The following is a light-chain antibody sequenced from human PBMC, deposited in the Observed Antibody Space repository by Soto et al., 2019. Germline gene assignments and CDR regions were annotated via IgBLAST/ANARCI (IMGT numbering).Light chain of an antibody. Sequence: DIQMTQSPATLSASVGDRVTITCRASQSISSWLAWYQQKPGKAPKLLIYDASSLESGVPSRFRGSGSGTEFTLTISSLQPDDFAPYYCQQYNSSSGTFGQGTKVDNK. CDR2: DAS. CDR3: QQYNSSSGT. CDR1: QSISSW. V-gene: IGKV1-5*01. J-gene: IGKJ1*01.